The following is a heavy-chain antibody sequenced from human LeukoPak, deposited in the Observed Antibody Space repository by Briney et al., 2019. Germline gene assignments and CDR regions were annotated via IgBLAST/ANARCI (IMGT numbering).Heavy chain of an antibody. Sequence: AGGSLRPSSAASGFTLSSFWMHWVPQAPGQGLLWVSRINTDGSSTNFADSVRGRFTISRDNAKNTLYLQMNSLRAEDTAVYYCTRDLSGTYYGRFDYWGQGTLVTVSS. J-gene: IGHJ4*02. CDR2: INTDGSST. CDR1: GFTLSSFW. V-gene: IGHV3-74*01. CDR3: TRDLSGTYYGRFDY. D-gene: IGHD1-26*01.